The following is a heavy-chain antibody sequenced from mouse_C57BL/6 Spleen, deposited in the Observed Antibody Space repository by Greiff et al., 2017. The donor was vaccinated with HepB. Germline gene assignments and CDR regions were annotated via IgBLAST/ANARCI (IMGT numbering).Heavy chain of an antibody. CDR3: ARRNYYGSSSWYFDV. CDR1: GYSFTGYY. V-gene: IGHV1-42*01. J-gene: IGHJ1*03. Sequence: EVQLQQSGPELVKPGASVKISCKASGYSFTGYYMNWVKQSPEKSLEWIGEINPSTGGTTYNQKFKAKATLTVDKSSSTAYMQLKSLTSEDSAVYYCARRNYYGSSSWYFDVWGTGTTVTVSS. D-gene: IGHD1-1*01. CDR2: INPSTGGT.